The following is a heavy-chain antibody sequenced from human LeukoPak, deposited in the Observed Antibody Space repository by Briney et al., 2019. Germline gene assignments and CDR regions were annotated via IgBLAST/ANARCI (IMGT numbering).Heavy chain of an antibody. CDR2: IYTSGST. CDR1: GGSISSGSYD. J-gene: IGHJ4*02. D-gene: IGHD5-18*01. CDR3: ARESGYSYGFWFDY. Sequence: SQTVSLTCTVPGGSISSGSYDWSWIRQPAGKGLEWIGRIYTSGSTNYNPSLMSRVTISVDTSKNQFSLKLSSVTAADTAVYYCARESGYSYGFWFDYWGQGTLVTVSS. V-gene: IGHV4-61*02.